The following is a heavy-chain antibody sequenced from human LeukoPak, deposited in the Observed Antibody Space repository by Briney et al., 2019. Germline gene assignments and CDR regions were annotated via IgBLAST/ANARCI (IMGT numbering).Heavy chain of an antibody. J-gene: IGHJ4*02. Sequence: GGSLRLSCAASGFTFSSYSMNWVRQAPGKGLEWVSSIGSSSSYIYYADSVKGRFTISRDNAKNSLYLQMNSLRAEDTAVYYCASLAQLGGSSYWGQGTLVTVSS. CDR2: IGSSSSYI. CDR3: ASLAQLGGSSY. V-gene: IGHV3-21*01. D-gene: IGHD1-26*01. CDR1: GFTFSSYS.